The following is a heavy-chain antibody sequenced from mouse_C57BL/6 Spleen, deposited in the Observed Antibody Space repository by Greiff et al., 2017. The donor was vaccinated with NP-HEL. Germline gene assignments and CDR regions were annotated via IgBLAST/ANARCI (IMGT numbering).Heavy chain of an antibody. CDR3: ASQDGYRGFAY. CDR1: GFTFSSYT. J-gene: IGHJ3*01. V-gene: IGHV5-9*01. Sequence: EVQRVESGGGLVKPGGSLKLSCAASGFTFSSYTMSWVRQTPEKRLEWVATISGGGGNTYYPDSVKGRFTISRDNAKNTLYLQMSSLRSEDTALYYCASQDGYRGFAYWGQGTLVTVSA. CDR2: ISGGGGNT. D-gene: IGHD2-3*01.